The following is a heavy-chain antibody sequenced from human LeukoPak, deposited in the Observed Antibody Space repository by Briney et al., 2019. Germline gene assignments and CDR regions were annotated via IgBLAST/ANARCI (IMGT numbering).Heavy chain of an antibody. Sequence: GGSLRLSCAASGFTFSSYAMHWVRQAPGKGLEWVSGISGGAGTPYYADSVKGRFTISRDNSKSTLYLQMTSLRAEDTAVYYCAKRRTTVITMDYFDYWGQGTLVTVSS. D-gene: IGHD4-17*01. V-gene: IGHV3-23*01. CDR2: ISGGAGTP. CDR1: GFTFSSYA. J-gene: IGHJ4*02. CDR3: AKRRTTVITMDYFDY.